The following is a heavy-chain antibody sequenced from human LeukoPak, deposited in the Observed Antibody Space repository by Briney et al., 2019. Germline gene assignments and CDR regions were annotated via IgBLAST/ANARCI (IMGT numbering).Heavy chain of an antibody. Sequence: PSETLSLTCAVSGGSISSGGYSWSWIRQPPGKGLEWIGYIYHSGSTYYNPSLKSRVTISVDTSKNQFSLKLSSVTAADTAVYYCARDASGYYPSYYFDYWGQGTLVTVSS. CDR1: GGSISSGGYS. CDR2: IYHSGST. D-gene: IGHD3-3*01. J-gene: IGHJ4*02. V-gene: IGHV4-30-2*01. CDR3: ARDASGYYPSYYFDY.